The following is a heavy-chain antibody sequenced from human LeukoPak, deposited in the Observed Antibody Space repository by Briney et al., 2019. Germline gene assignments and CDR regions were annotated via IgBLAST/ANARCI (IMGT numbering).Heavy chain of an antibody. J-gene: IGHJ6*03. CDR3: ARDRGVAAAVADYYYYMDV. Sequence: SVKVSCKASGGTFSSHAISWVRQAPGQGLEWMGGIIPIFGTANYAQKFQGRVTITADESTSTAYMELSSLRSEDTAVYYCARDRGVAAAVADYYYYMDVWGKGTTVTVSS. D-gene: IGHD6-13*01. CDR2: IIPIFGTA. V-gene: IGHV1-69*01. CDR1: GGTFSSHA.